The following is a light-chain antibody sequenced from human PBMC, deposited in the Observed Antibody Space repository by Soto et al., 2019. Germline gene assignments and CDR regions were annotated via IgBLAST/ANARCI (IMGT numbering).Light chain of an antibody. CDR3: ATWDDSLNGNI. CDR2: SNN. V-gene: IGLV1-44*01. J-gene: IGLJ1*01. CDR1: SSNIGSNT. Sequence: QSVLTQPPSASGTPGQRVTISCCGSSSNIGSNTVNWYQQLPGTAPKVVSYSNNQRPSGVPDRFSGSKSGTSASLAISGLQSEDEADYYCATWDDSLNGNIFGTGTKVTVL.